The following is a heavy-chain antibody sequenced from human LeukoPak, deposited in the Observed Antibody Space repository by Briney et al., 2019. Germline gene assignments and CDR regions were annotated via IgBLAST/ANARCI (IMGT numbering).Heavy chain of an antibody. Sequence: DSVKVSCKASGYTFTGYYMHWVRQAPGQGLEWMGWINPNSGGTNYAQKFQGRVTMTRDTSISTAYMELSRLRSDDTAVYYCASGTRIAVAGTFMDVWGQGTTVTVSS. D-gene: IGHD6-19*01. V-gene: IGHV1-2*02. CDR2: INPNSGGT. J-gene: IGHJ6*02. CDR1: GYTFTGYY. CDR3: ASGTRIAVAGTFMDV.